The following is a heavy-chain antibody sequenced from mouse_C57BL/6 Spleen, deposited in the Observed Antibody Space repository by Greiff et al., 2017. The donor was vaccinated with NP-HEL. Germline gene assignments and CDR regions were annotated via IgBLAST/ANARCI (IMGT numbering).Heavy chain of an antibody. CDR2: LSSGGDYI. D-gene: IGHD3-2*02. CDR1: GFTFRSYA. J-gene: IGHJ2*01. Sequence: EVKLEESGEGLVKPGGSLKLSCAASGFTFRSYAMSWVRQTPEKRLEWVAYLSSGGDYIYYADTVKGRFTISRDNARNTLYLHMSSLKSEDTAMYYCTRVSSGYKYYFDYWGQGTTLTVSS. V-gene: IGHV5-9-1*02. CDR3: TRVSSGYKYYFDY.